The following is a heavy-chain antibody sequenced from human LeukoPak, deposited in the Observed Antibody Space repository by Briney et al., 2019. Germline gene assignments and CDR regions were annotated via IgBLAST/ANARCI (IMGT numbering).Heavy chain of an antibody. Sequence: SETLSLTCTVSGYSISSGYYWSWIRQPPGKGLEWIGEINHSGSTNYNPSLKSRVTISVDTSKNQFSLKLSSVTAADTAVYYCARGPIQLWKRAFDIWGQGTMVTVSS. J-gene: IGHJ3*02. CDR2: INHSGST. CDR1: GYSISSGYY. D-gene: IGHD5-18*01. CDR3: ARGPIQLWKRAFDI. V-gene: IGHV4-38-2*02.